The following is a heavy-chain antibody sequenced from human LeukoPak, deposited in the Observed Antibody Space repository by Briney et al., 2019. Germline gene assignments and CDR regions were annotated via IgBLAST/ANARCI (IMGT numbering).Heavy chain of an antibody. D-gene: IGHD3-3*01. V-gene: IGHV4-59*01. CDR2: IYYSGST. CDR3: ARIPIRDYDFWSGYFLEPYYYYMDV. CDR1: GGSISSYY. J-gene: IGHJ6*03. Sequence: PSETLSLTCTVSGGSISSYYWSWIRQPPGKGLEWIGYIYYSGSTNYNPSLKSRVTISVDTSKNQFSLKLSSVTAADTAVYYCARIPIRDYDFWSGYFLEPYYYYMDVWGKGTTVTVSS.